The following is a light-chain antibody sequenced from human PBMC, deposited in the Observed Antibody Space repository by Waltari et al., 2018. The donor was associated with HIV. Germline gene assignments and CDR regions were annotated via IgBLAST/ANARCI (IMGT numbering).Light chain of an antibody. J-gene: IGLJ3*02. CDR3: CSYAGSRTWV. V-gene: IGLV2-23*02. Sequence: HSALTHPASVSGSPGQSITISCTGTSSDVDGYNFFSWYQQHPGKAPNLIIFDVFKRPSGVSVRFSGSESGNAASLTISVLQSEDEADYYCCSYAGSRTWVFGGGTKVTVL. CDR2: DVF. CDR1: SSDVDGYNF.